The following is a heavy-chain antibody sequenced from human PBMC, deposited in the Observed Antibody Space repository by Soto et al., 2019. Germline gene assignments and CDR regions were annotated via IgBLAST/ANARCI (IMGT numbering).Heavy chain of an antibody. CDR2: FYSGAGA. V-gene: IGHV3-66*01. Sequence: GGSLRHCCAASEFIVSSDNILWGRQAPGKGLEWVSVFYSGAGAYYADSVRCRFTISRDNSQNTVYPQMNSLRAADTAVYYCARDERGYCSGGSCYYYYGMDVWG. CDR3: ARDERGYCSGGSCYYYYGMDV. CDR1: EFIVSSDN. J-gene: IGHJ6*02. D-gene: IGHD2-15*01.